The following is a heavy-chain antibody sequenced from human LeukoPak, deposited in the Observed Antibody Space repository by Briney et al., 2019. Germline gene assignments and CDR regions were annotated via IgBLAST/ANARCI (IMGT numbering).Heavy chain of an antibody. Sequence: GGSLRLSCAASGFTFSSYSMDWVRQAPGKGLEWVSSISSSNSYIYYADSVKGRFTISRDNAKNSLYLQMNSLRAEDTAVYYCARESYYYDSSGPHYYGMDVWGQGTTVTVSS. CDR3: ARESYYYDSSGPHYYGMDV. V-gene: IGHV3-21*01. CDR2: ISSSNSYI. D-gene: IGHD3-22*01. CDR1: GFTFSSYS. J-gene: IGHJ6*02.